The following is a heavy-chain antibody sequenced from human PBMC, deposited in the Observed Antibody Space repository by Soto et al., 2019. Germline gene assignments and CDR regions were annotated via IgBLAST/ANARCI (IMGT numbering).Heavy chain of an antibody. J-gene: IGHJ4*02. V-gene: IGHV4-59*08. CDR3: ARRWGSYFDY. D-gene: IGHD7-27*01. Sequence: PSETLSLTCAVSGGSISSYYWSWIRQPPGKGLEWIGYIYYSGSTYYNPSLKSRVTISVDTSKNQFSLKLSSVTAADTAVYYCARRWGSYFDYWGQGTLVTVSS. CDR1: GGSISSYY. CDR2: IYYSGST.